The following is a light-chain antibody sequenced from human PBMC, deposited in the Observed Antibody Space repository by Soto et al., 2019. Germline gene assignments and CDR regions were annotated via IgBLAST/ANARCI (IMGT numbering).Light chain of an antibody. CDR1: NSDIGGYNY. CDR3: SSYAVSNNYVV. CDR2: GVT. J-gene: IGLJ2*01. V-gene: IGLV2-14*01. Sequence: QSALTQPASVSGSPGQSITISCTGTNSDIGGYNYVSWYRHHPGEAPKLMIYGVTNRPSGVSTRFSGSKSGNTASLTISGLQAEDEADYYCSSYAVSNNYVVFGGGTKLTVL.